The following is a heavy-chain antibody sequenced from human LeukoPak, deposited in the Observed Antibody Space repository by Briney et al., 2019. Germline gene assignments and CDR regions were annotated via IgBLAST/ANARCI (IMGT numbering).Heavy chain of an antibody. CDR3: ASRGLMVRGVYDY. CDR2: INHSGST. Sequence: SETLSLTCAVYGGSFSGYYWSWIRQPPGKGLEWIGEINHSGSTNYNPSLKSRVTISVDTSKNQFSLKLSSVTAADTAVYYCASRGLMVRGVYDYWGQGTLVTVSS. J-gene: IGHJ4*02. D-gene: IGHD3-10*01. V-gene: IGHV4-34*01. CDR1: GGSFSGYY.